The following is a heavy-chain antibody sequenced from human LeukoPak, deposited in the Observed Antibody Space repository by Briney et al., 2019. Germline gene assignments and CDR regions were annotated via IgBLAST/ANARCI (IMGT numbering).Heavy chain of an antibody. Sequence: GGSLRLSCAASRFTFSSYAMHWVRQAPGKGLEWVAVISYDGSNKYYADSVKGRFTISRDNSKNTLYLQMNSLRAEDTAVYYCARSWELLYGSFDYWGQGTLVTVSS. V-gene: IGHV3-30-3*01. J-gene: IGHJ4*02. CDR1: RFTFSSYA. D-gene: IGHD1-26*01. CDR2: ISYDGSNK. CDR3: ARSWELLYGSFDY.